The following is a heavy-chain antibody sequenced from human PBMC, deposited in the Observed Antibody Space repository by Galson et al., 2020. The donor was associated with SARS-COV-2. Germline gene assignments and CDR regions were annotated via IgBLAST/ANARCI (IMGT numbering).Heavy chain of an antibody. J-gene: IGHJ4*02. CDR3: ATSRRDYYYDSSGQFDC. V-gene: IGHV3-30*04. D-gene: IGHD3-22*01. Sequence: GGSLRLSCAASGFTFSSYAMHWVRQAPGKGLEWVAVISYDGSNKYYADSVKGRFTISRDNSKNTLYLQMNSLRAEDTAVYYCATSRRDYYYDSSGQFDCWGQGTLVTVSS. CDR2: ISYDGSNK. CDR1: GFTFSSYA.